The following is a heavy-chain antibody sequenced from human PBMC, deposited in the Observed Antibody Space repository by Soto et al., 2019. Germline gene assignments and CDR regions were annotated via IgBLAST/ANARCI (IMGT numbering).Heavy chain of an antibody. CDR2: ISAYNGNT. V-gene: IGHV1-18*04. J-gene: IGHJ6*02. CDR1: GYTFNSYG. Sequence: QVQLVQSGAEVNKPGASVKVSCKASGYTFNSYGISWVRQAPGQGLEWMGWISAYNGNTNYVQKFQGRVTMTTEKSTSTAYMELRSLRSDDTAVYYCARDSEGGGYYYYYYGMDVWGQGTTVTVSS. D-gene: IGHD2-15*01. CDR3: ARDSEGGGYYYYYYGMDV.